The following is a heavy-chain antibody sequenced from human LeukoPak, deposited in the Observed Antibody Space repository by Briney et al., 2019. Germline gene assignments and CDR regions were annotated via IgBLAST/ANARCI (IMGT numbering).Heavy chain of an antibody. J-gene: IGHJ6*03. CDR1: GGSISTGSYC. D-gene: IGHD2/OR15-2a*01. CDR2: IYTSGNT. Sequence: SETLSLTCTVSGGSISTGSYCWSWIRQPAGKGLEWIGHIYTSGNTNYNPSLKSRVTISVDTSKNQFSLKLSSVTAADTAVYYCARLLGPLSHYYYYMDVWGKGTTVTISS. CDR3: ARLLGPLSHYYYYMDV. V-gene: IGHV4-61*09.